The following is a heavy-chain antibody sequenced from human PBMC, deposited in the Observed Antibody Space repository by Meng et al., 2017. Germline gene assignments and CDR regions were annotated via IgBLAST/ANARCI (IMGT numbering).Heavy chain of an antibody. V-gene: IGHV1-3*01. J-gene: IGHJ5*02. CDR3: ARGTGSSWFDP. CDR1: GYTFTSYT. CDR2: IKSANGDA. Sequence: QFQLVQAGAGVEKPGASVKVSCKASGYTFTSYTIHWVRQAPGQSLAWMGWIKSANGDAKYSQKFQGRLTLTRDTSASTAYLELSSLTFEDTAVYYCARGTGSSWFDPWGQGTLVTVFS. D-gene: IGHD6-13*01.